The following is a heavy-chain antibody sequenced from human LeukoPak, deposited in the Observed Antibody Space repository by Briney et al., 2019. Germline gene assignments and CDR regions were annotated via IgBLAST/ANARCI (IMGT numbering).Heavy chain of an antibody. D-gene: IGHD3-22*01. CDR2: IYYGGST. V-gene: IGHV4-31*03. Sequence: SETLSLTCTVSGGSISSGGYYWSWIRQHPGKGLEWIGYIYYGGSTYYNPSLKSRVTISVDTSKNQFSLKLSSVTAADTAVYYCAREKGYYDSSGHFDYWGQGTLVTVSS. CDR1: GGSISSGGYY. CDR3: AREKGYYDSSGHFDY. J-gene: IGHJ4*02.